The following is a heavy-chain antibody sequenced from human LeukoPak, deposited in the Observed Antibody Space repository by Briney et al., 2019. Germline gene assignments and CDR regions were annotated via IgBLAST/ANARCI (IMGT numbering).Heavy chain of an antibody. CDR2: IYYSGST. CDR3: ARGGYCSSTSCYGSRELWFDP. Sequence: SETLSLTCTVSGGSISSGGYFWSWIRQHPGKGLEWTGYIYYSGSTYYNPSLKSRVTISVDTSKHQFSLKLSSVTAADTAVYYCARGGYCSSTSCYGSRELWFDPWGQGTLVTVSS. J-gene: IGHJ5*02. CDR1: GGSISSGGYF. V-gene: IGHV4-31*03. D-gene: IGHD2-2*01.